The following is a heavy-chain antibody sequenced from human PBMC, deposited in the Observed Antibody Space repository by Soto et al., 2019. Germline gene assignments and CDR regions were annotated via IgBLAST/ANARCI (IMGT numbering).Heavy chain of an antibody. Sequence: EVQLVESGGGLVKPGGSLRLSCAASGFTFSTYNMNWVRQAPGKGLEWVSSIGISSTDIYYADSVKGRFTISRDNAKNSLYRQMNSLTAEDTAVYYCARALGVWGQGTLVTVSS. CDR2: IGISSTDI. V-gene: IGHV3-21*01. CDR3: ARALGV. J-gene: IGHJ4*02. CDR1: GFTFSTYN. D-gene: IGHD3-16*01.